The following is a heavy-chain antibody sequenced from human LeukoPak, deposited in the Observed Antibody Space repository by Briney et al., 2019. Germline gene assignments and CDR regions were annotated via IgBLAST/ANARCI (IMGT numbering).Heavy chain of an antibody. CDR2: IIPNFGTA. Sequence: GASVKVSCKASGGTFSSYAISWVRQAPGHGLEWRGGIIPNFGTANYAQKFQGRGTITADESTSTAYMELSSLRSDDTAVYYCARDVLLVVGYSSGWYFDYWGQGTLVIVSS. V-gene: IGHV1-69*13. J-gene: IGHJ4*02. CDR1: GGTFSSYA. D-gene: IGHD6-19*01. CDR3: ARDVLLVVGYSSGWYFDY.